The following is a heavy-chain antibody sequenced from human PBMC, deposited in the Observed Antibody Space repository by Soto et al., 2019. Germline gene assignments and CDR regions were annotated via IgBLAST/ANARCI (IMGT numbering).Heavy chain of an antibody. D-gene: IGHD1-26*01. Sequence: QVQLVQSGAEVKKPGASVTVSCRSSGDTFTDYYMHWVRQAPGQGLEWMGWINPNSGGTKYAQKFQGWVTMTRHTSIRTVYKQLSRLRSDDTAVYYCAGESGGAPATLDYYYFYMDVWGTGTMVTVSS. CDR3: AGESGGAPATLDYYYFYMDV. J-gene: IGHJ6*03. CDR2: INPNSGGT. V-gene: IGHV1-2*04. CDR1: GDTFTDYY.